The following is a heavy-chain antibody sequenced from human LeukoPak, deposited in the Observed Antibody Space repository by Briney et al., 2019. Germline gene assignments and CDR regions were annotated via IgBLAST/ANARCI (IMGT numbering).Heavy chain of an antibody. CDR2: ISAYNGDT. J-gene: IGHJ3*01. Sequence: ASVKVSYQASGYTFSTSGITWGRQAPGQGLEWMGWISAYNGDTHYAQKFQGRVTMTTDTSTRTAYMELRSLRSDDTAVYYCARVQSVYDFWSVYSNPDDFDFWGQGTLVTVSS. V-gene: IGHV1-18*01. CDR1: GYTFSTSG. D-gene: IGHD3-3*01. CDR3: ARVQSVYDFWSVYSNPDDFDF.